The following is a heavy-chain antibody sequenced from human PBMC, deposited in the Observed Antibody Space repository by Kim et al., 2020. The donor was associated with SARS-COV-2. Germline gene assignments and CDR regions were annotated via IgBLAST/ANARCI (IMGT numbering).Heavy chain of an antibody. J-gene: IGHJ5*02. V-gene: IGHV4-34*01. Sequence: SETLSLTCAVYGGSFSGYYWSWIRQPPGKGLEWVGEINHSGSTNYNPSLKIRVTISVDTSTTQFSLKLSSGTAADTAVYYCARGPYITMVLWSWVDPGG. CDR2: INHSGST. D-gene: IGHD3-10*01. CDR3: ARGPYITMVLWSWVDP. CDR1: GGSFSGYY.